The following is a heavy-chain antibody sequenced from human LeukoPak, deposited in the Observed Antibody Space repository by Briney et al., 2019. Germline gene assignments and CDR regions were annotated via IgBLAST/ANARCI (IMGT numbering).Heavy chain of an antibody. CDR2: VSSSSSTI. D-gene: IGHD6-19*01. J-gene: IGHJ4*02. Sequence: GGSLRLSCAASGFTFSSYSMNWVRQAPGKGLEWVSYVSSSSSTIYYADSVKGRFTISRDNAKNSLYLQMNSLRDEDTAVYYCASMKGYSSGPINYWGQGTLVTVSS. CDR3: ASMKGYSSGPINY. CDR1: GFTFSSYS. V-gene: IGHV3-48*02.